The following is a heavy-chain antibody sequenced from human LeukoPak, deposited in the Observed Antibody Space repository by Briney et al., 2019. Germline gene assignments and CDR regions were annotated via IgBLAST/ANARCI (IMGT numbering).Heavy chain of an antibody. CDR1: GGSFSGYY. V-gene: IGHV4-34*01. J-gene: IGHJ5*02. CDR3: ATLSPWGYDFWSGYYNNWFDP. CDR2: INHSGST. Sequence: SETLSLTCAVYGGSFSGYYWSWIRQPPGKGLEWIGEINHSGSTNYNPSLKSRVTISVDTSKNQFSLKLSSVTAADTAVYYCATLSPWGYDFWSGYYNNWFDPWGQGTLVTVSS. D-gene: IGHD3-3*01.